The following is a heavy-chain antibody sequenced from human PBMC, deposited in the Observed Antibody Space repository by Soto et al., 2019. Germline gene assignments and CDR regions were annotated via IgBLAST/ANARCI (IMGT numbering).Heavy chain of an antibody. D-gene: IGHD3-16*02. CDR2: IYYSGST. CDR3: AAYATYDYIWGSYRYTIDY. J-gene: IGHJ4*02. Sequence: SETLSLTCTVSGGSISSYYWSWIRQPPGKGLEWIGYIYYSGSTNYNPSLKSRVTISVDTSKNQFSLKLSSVTAADTAVYYCAAYATYDYIWGSYRYTIDYWGQGTLVTVSS. CDR1: GGSISSYY. V-gene: IGHV4-59*08.